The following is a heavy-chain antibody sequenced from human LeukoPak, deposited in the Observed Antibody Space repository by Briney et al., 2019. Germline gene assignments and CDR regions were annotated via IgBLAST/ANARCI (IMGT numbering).Heavy chain of an antibody. CDR3: ARDRIQLWPPDY. D-gene: IGHD5-18*01. V-gene: IGHV4-34*01. Sequence: SETLSLTCVVYGGSFSGYYWSWIRQPPGKGLEWIGEINHSGSTNYNPSLKSRVTISVDTSKNQFSLKLSSVTAADTAVYYCARDRIQLWPPDYWGQGTLVTVSS. CDR2: INHSGST. CDR1: GGSFSGYY. J-gene: IGHJ4*02.